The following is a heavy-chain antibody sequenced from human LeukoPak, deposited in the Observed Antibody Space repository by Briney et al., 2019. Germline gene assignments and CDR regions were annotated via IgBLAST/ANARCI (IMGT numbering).Heavy chain of an antibody. D-gene: IGHD3-10*01. V-gene: IGHV1-69*13. CDR3: ARSRPRRVRGVILWGYFDY. Sequence: SVKVSCKASGGTFSSYAISWARQAPGQGLEWMGGIIPIFGTANYAQKFQGRVTITADESTSTAYMELSSLRSEDTAVYYCARSRPRRVRGVILWGYFDYWGQGTLVTVSS. CDR2: IIPIFGTA. CDR1: GGTFSSYA. J-gene: IGHJ4*02.